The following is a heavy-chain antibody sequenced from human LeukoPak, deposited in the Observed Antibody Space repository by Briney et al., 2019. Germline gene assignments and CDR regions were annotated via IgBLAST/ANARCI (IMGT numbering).Heavy chain of an antibody. J-gene: IGHJ6*02. V-gene: IGHV3-23*01. CDR3: AKAPRAAAGTYNGMDV. Sequence: PGGSLRLSCAASGFTFGRFTMHWVRQAPGKGLEWVSAISGSGGSTYYADSVKGRFTISRDNSQDTLYLQMNGLRAEDTAVYYCAKAPRAAAGTYNGMDVWGQGTTVTVSS. D-gene: IGHD6-13*01. CDR1: GFTFGRFT. CDR2: ISGSGGST.